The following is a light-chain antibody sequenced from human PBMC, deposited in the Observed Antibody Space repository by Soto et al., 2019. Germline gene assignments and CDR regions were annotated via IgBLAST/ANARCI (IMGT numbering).Light chain of an antibody. CDR3: QQYVNSPCT. J-gene: IGKJ2*02. V-gene: IGKV3-20*01. CDR2: GAS. Sequence: IVLTQSPGTLSLSPGERATLSCRASQSISSSYLAWYQQKPGQAPRLLIYGASSRATAIPDRFSGSGSGTDFTLTISRLEPEDFAVYFCQQYVNSPCTFGQGTKVDIK. CDR1: QSISSSY.